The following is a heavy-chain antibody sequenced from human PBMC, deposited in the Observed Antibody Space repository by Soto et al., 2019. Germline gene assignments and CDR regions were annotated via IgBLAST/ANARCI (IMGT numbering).Heavy chain of an antibody. CDR3: ARLVGNSCLNP. CDR2: TYYRSKWYN. J-gene: IGHJ5*02. Sequence: PSQTLSLTCAISGDSVSTNSATWDWIRPSPSRGLEWLGRTYYRSKWYNDYAVSVKGRITINPDTSNNQFSLQLNSVTPDDTAVYYCARLVGNSCLNPWAQGPLVTVSS. CDR1: GDSVSTNSAT. V-gene: IGHV6-1*01. D-gene: IGHD6-13*01.